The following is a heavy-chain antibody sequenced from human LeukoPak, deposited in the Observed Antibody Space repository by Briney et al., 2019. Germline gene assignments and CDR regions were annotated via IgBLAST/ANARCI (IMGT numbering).Heavy chain of an antibody. CDR1: GYTFTSYG. V-gene: IGHV1-2*06. J-gene: IGHJ2*01. D-gene: IGHD4-23*01. CDR3: AGEVYGGNRRLLYWYFDL. CDR2: INPNSGGT. Sequence: GASVKVSCKASGYTFTSYGISWVRQAPGQGLELMGRINPNSGGTNYAQKFQGRVTMTRDTSISTAYMELSRLRSDDTAVYYCAGEVYGGNRRLLYWYFDLWGRGTLVTVSS.